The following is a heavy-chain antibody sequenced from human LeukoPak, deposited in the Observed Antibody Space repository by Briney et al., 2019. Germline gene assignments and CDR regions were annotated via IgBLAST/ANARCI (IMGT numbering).Heavy chain of an antibody. CDR2: ITSDSSAM. CDR3: VRDLLWAFDI. D-gene: IGHD2-21*01. V-gene: IGHV3-48*02. CDR1: GFTFSTYS. J-gene: IGHJ3*02. Sequence: WGSLRLSCVASGFTFSTYSINWIRQAPGKGLEWISYITSDSSAMSYADSVKGRFTISRDNAKNSLYLHMNSLSDEDTAMYFCVRDLLWAFDIWGQGTMVTVSS.